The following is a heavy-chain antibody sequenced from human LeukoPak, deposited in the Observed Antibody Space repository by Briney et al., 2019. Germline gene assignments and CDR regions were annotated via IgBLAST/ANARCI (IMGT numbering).Heavy chain of an antibody. CDR3: ARSWWNFDY. CDR1: GFTFSSYS. Sequence: GGSLRLSCAASGFTFSSYSMNWVRQAPGKGLEWVAVISYDGSKIYYTDSVKGRFTISRDNSKNTLYLQMDSLRTEDTAVYSCARSWWNFDYWGQGTLVTVSS. D-gene: IGHD2-15*01. J-gene: IGHJ4*02. CDR2: ISYDGSKI. V-gene: IGHV3-30*03.